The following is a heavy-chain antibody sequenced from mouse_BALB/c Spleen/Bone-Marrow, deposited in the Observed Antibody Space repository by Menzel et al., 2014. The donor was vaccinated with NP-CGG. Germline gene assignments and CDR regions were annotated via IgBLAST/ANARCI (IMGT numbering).Heavy chain of an antibody. V-gene: IGHV5-6-5*01. CDR1: RFTFSSYA. J-gene: IGHJ3*01. CDR2: ISSCGTT. CDR3: ARRRGYDFPFPD. D-gene: IGHD2-4*01. Sequence: EVQGLESGGGIVKPGGSLKLSCAASRFTFSSYAMSWIRQNPEKRLDRVASISSCGTTYYPDSLRGRFTISVDNARNIVYLQMSSLGSEDTAMYYCARRRGYDFPFPDWGEGTLVTVSA.